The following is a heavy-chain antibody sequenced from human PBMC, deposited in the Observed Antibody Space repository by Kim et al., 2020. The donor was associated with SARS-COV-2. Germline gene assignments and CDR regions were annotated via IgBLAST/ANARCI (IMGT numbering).Heavy chain of an antibody. J-gene: IGHJ4*02. CDR2: IWYDGSNK. V-gene: IGHV3-33*01. CDR1: GFAFSSYG. D-gene: IGHD2-15*01. Sequence: GGSLRLSCAASGFAFSSYGMHWVRQAPGKGLEWVAVIWYDGSNKYYGDSVKGRFTISRDNSNNTLYLQVNGLRAEDTALYYCARGFCRGGSCPPDYWGLG. CDR3: ARGFCRGGSCPPDY.